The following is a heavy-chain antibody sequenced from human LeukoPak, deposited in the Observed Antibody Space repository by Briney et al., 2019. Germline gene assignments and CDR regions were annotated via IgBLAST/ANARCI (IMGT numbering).Heavy chain of an antibody. J-gene: IGHJ4*02. CDR1: GYTFNNYY. CDR3: DSTIDTAMPRYEY. Sequence: ASVKVSCKASGYTFNNYYMHWVRQAPGQGLEWMGIINPSGIGSTSYALKFQGRVTMTRDTSTSTVYRDTSTSTVYMELSSLTSEDTAVYYCDSTIDTAMPRYEYWGQGTLVTVSS. CDR2: INPSGIGST. D-gene: IGHD5-18*01. V-gene: IGHV1-46*02.